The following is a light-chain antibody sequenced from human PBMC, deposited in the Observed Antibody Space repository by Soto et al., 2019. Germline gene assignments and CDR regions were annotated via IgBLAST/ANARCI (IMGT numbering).Light chain of an antibody. CDR2: GAS. CDR3: QQYGGSPRT. CDR1: QSVSSSS. J-gene: IGKJ1*01. Sequence: EIAVTLSPGTQSLSPGERATLSCIASQSVSSSSLAWYQQKRGQAPRLLIHGASSRATGIPDRFSGSGSGTDFTLTISRLEPEDFAVYYCQQYGGSPRTFGQGTKVDIK. V-gene: IGKV3-20*01.